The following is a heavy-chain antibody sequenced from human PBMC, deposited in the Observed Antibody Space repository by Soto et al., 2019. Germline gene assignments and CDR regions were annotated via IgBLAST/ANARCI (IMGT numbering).Heavy chain of an antibody. CDR2: IRSKANSYAT. J-gene: IGHJ4*02. CDR1: GFTFSGSA. CDR3: TRHPDKPYSSSWYPRLGLDY. Sequence: GGSLRLSCAASGFTFSGSAMHWVRQASGKGLEWVGRIRSKANSYATAYAASVKGRFTISRDDSKNTAYLQMNSLKTEDTAVYYCTRHPDKPYSSSWYPRLGLDYWGQGTLVTVSS. V-gene: IGHV3-73*01. D-gene: IGHD6-13*01.